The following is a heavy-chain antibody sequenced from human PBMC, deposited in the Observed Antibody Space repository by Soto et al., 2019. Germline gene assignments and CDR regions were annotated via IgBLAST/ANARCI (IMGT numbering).Heavy chain of an antibody. CDR3: ARPHYDSSGYFDWYFDL. CDR2: IDPSDSYI. Sequence: GESLKISCKGSGYSFTSYWISWVRQMPGKGLEWMGRIDPSDSYINYSPSFQGHVTISADKSISTAYPQWSSLKASDTAMYYCARPHYDSSGYFDWYFDLWGRGTLVTAPQ. CDR1: GYSFTSYW. V-gene: IGHV5-10-1*01. D-gene: IGHD3-22*01. J-gene: IGHJ2*01.